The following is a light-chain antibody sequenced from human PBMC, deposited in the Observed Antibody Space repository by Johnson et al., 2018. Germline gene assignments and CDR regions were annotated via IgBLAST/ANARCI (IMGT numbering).Light chain of an antibody. V-gene: IGLV1-51*02. CDR1: SSNIGNNY. CDR3: GTWDSSLSAGNV. CDR2: ENN. Sequence: QSVLTQPPSVSAAPGQKVTISCSGSSSNIGNNYVSWYQQLPGTAPTLLIYENNKRPSAIPDRFSGSKSGTSATLGSTGLQTGDDADYYCGTWDSSLSAGNVFGTGTKVTVL. J-gene: IGLJ1*01.